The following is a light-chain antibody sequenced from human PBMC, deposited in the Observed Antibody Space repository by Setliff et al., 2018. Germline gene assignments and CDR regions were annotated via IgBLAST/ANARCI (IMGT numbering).Light chain of an antibody. CDR2: DVS. V-gene: IGLV2-14*03. J-gene: IGLJ1*01. CDR1: SIDVGCYDY. CDR3: SSYPSSSNLYV. Sequence: QAALAQPASVAGSPGQAITISRTGTSIDVGCYDYVSSYQQHTCKALKFMIYDVSYRPSGVSNRFSGSKSGNMASLTIYGLQAEDEADYYCSSYPSSSNLYVFGNGSKVTVL.